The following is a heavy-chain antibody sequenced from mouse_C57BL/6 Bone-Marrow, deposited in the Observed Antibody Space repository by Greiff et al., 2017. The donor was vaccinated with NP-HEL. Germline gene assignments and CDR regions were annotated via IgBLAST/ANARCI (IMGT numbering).Heavy chain of an antibody. J-gene: IGHJ2*01. Sequence: DVHLVESGGGLVKPGGSLKLSCAASGFTFSSYAMSWVRQTPEKRLEWVATISDGGSYTYYPDNVKGRFTISRDNAKNNLYLQMSHLKSEDTAMYYCAREPYFDYWGQGTTLTVSS. CDR2: ISDGGSYT. V-gene: IGHV5-4*01. CDR1: GFTFSSYA. CDR3: AREPYFDY.